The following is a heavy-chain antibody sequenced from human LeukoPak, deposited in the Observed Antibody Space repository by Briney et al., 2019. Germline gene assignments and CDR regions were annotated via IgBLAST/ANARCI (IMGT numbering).Heavy chain of an antibody. CDR1: GFTFSTYA. D-gene: IGHD3-22*01. Sequence: GGSLRLPCVASGFTFSTYAMSWVRQAPGKGLEWVANIKQDGSEKYYVDSVKGRFTISRDNAKNSLYLQMNSLRAEDTAVYYCARDLGVVSSGYYFPGAFDIWGQGTMVTVSS. CDR2: IKQDGSEK. CDR3: ARDLGVVSSGYYFPGAFDI. J-gene: IGHJ3*02. V-gene: IGHV3-7*01.